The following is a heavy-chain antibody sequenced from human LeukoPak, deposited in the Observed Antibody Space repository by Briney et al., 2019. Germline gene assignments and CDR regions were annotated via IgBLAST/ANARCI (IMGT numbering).Heavy chain of an antibody. J-gene: IGHJ5*01. CDR1: GYTFVDHY. Sequence: ASVKVSCKASGYTFVDHYIHWVRQAPGQGLEWMVWINPKRGGTTYAEKFEGRVTMTSDTAISTVYMELTSLRPDDTAFYYCAREVKVPGELLGGFDSWGQGSLVTVSS. D-gene: IGHD3-10*01. CDR3: AREVKVPGELLGGFDS. V-gene: IGHV1-2*02. CDR2: INPKRGGT.